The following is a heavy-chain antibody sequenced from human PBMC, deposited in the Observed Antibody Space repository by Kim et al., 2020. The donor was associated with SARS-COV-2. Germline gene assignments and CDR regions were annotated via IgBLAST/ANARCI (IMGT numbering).Heavy chain of an antibody. D-gene: IGHD6-19*01. CDR2: FDPEDGET. Sequence: ASVKVSCKVSGYTLTELSMHWVRQAPGKGLEWMGGFDPEDGETIYAQKFQGRVTMTEDTSTDTAYMELSSLRSEDTAVYYCAAGIAVAGTPDIYYYYYGMDVWGQGPTVTVSS. V-gene: IGHV1-24*01. J-gene: IGHJ6*02. CDR3: AAGIAVAGTPDIYYYYYGMDV. CDR1: GYTLTELS.